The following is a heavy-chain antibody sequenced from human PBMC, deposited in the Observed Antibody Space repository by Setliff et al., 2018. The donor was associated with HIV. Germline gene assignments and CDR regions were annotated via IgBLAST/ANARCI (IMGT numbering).Heavy chain of an antibody. J-gene: IGHJ3*01. CDR1: GGTFRSHE. CDR2: IVPILNTG. D-gene: IGHD5-12*01. V-gene: IGHV1-69*05. Sequence: GASVKVSCKASGGTFRSHEISWVRQAPGQGLEWMGGIVPILNTGNYAQKFQGRVTITTDESTSTAYMDLSSLKSEDTAIYYCARTSGDAYNYEGAFDVWGQGTLVTVSS. CDR3: ARTSGDAYNYEGAFDV.